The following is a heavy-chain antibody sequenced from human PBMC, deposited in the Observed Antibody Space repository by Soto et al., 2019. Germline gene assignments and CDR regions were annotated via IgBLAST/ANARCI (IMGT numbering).Heavy chain of an antibody. J-gene: IGHJ6*02. CDR1: GFNFINAW. D-gene: IGHD1-26*01. V-gene: IGHV3-15*07. CDR2: IKSKADGETT. Sequence: EVQLVESGGGLVEPGGSLRLSCAASGFNFINAWMHWVRQAPGKGLEWVGRIKSKADGETTDYAAPVKGRFIISRDDSKNTLYLQINSLKMEDTAVYYCSALGVWCQGTTVTVSS. CDR3: SALGV.